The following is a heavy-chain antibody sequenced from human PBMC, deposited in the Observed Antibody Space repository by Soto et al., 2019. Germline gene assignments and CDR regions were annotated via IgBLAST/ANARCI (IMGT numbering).Heavy chain of an antibody. V-gene: IGHV3-66*01. D-gene: IGHD1-1*01. CDR3: ARGGSRRLQLLFVFDS. J-gene: IGHJ4*02. Sequence: EVQLVESGGGLVQPGGSLRLSCAASGFTFSSYSMNWVRQAPGKGLEWVSVIYSGGTTYYADSVKDRFTISRDNSKNTVYLQMIGLRAEDTAVYYCARGGSRRLQLLFVFDSWGQGTLVTVSS. CDR2: IYSGGTT. CDR1: GFTFSSYS.